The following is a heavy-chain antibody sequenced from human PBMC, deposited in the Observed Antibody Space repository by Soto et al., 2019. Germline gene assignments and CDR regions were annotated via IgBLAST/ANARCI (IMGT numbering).Heavy chain of an antibody. CDR2: IYSIGTT. CDR1: GDSMGSGDYY. Sequence: QVQLQESGPGLVKPSQTLSLTCTVSGDSMGSGDYYWTWIRKPPGKGLQWIGYIYSIGTTFYNPSLESRVNISIDTSTNHFSLRLTSVTAADTAVYYCSRGSTYYGFLTWGQGTLVTVSS. J-gene: IGHJ5*02. D-gene: IGHD3-10*01. V-gene: IGHV4-30-4*01. CDR3: SRGSTYYGFLT.